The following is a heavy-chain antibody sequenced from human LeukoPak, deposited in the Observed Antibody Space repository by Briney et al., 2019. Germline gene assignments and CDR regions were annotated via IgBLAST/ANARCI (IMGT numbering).Heavy chain of an antibody. J-gene: IGHJ5*02. CDR3: AKVLSQGNNWFDP. CDR2: IIPIFGTA. CDR1: GGTFSSYA. D-gene: IGHD2/OR15-2a*01. Sequence: GASVKVSCKASGGTFSSYAISWVRQAPGQGLEWMGGIIPIFGTANYAQKFQGRVTITADKSTSTAYMELSSLRSEDTAVYYCAKVLSQGNNWFDPWGQGTLVTVSS. V-gene: IGHV1-69*06.